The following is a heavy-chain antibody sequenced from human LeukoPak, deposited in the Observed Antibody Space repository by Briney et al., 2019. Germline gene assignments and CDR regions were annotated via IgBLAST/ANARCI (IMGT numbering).Heavy chain of an antibody. CDR1: AGSISSSDYY. CDR3: ARLTHSYYSDTSGYYPYYYMDV. Sequence: PSETLSLTCTVSAGSISSSDYYWGWIRQSPGQGLEWIGRISYSGNAYYNPSLKSRVTISVDTSKNHFSLRLSSVTAADTAVYYCARLTHSYYSDTSGYYPYYYMDVWGKGTRVTVSS. CDR2: ISYSGNA. J-gene: IGHJ6*03. D-gene: IGHD3-22*01. V-gene: IGHV4-39*02.